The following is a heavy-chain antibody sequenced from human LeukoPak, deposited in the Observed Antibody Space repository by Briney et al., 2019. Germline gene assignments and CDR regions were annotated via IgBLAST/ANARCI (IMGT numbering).Heavy chain of an antibody. V-gene: IGHV3-21*01. D-gene: IGHD2-21*02. CDR2: ISSSSSYI. Sequence: PGGSLRLSCEASGFTFSSHWMHWVRQAPGKGLEWVSSISSSSSYIYYADSVKGRFTISRDNAKNSLYLQMNSLRAEDTAVYYCARMGVTNFDYWGQGTLVTVSS. CDR3: ARMGVTNFDY. J-gene: IGHJ4*02. CDR1: GFTFSSHW.